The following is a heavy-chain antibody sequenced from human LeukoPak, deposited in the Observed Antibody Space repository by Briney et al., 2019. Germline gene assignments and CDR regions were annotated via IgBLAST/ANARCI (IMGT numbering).Heavy chain of an antibody. CDR3: ARRAGYSYGYAYYYYMDV. Sequence: PSETLSLTCTVSGGSISSGGYYWSWIRQHPGKGLEWIGYIYTSGSTNYNPSLKSRVTISVDTSKNQFSLKLSSVTAADTAVYYCARRAGYSYGYAYYYYMDVWGKGTTVTVSS. V-gene: IGHV4-61*08. CDR1: GGSISSGGYY. J-gene: IGHJ6*03. CDR2: IYTSGST. D-gene: IGHD5-18*01.